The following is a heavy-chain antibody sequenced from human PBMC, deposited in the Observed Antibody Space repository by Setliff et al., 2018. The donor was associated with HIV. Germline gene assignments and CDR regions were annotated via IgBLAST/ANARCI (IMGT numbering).Heavy chain of an antibody. CDR1: GGTVSSSA. V-gene: IGHV1-69*05. CDR2: IIPIFGTA. D-gene: IGHD3-22*01. Sequence: SVKVSCKASGGTVSSSAFSWVRQAPGQGLEWMGGIIPIFGTASYAQKFQGRVTMTIDTSASTAYMELSSLRSEDTAVYYCARDDLTADYYDSSGYSYWGQGTLVTVSS. J-gene: IGHJ4*02. CDR3: ARDDLTADYYDSSGYSY.